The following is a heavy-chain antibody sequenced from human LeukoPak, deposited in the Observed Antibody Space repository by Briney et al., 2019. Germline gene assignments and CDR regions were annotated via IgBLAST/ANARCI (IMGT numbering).Heavy chain of an antibody. CDR3: ARDRGFGEFYVDY. V-gene: IGHV1-69*04. CDR1: GGTFSSYT. CDR2: IIPILGIA. J-gene: IGHJ4*02. D-gene: IGHD3-10*01. Sequence: GASVKVSCKASGGTFSSYTISWVRQAPGQGLEWMGRIIPILGIANYAQKFQGRVTITADKSTSTAYMELSSLRSEDTAVYYCARDRGFGEFYVDYWGQGTLVTVSS.